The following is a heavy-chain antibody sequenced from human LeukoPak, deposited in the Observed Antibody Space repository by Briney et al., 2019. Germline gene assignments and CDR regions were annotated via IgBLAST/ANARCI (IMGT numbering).Heavy chain of an antibody. J-gene: IGHJ4*02. CDR2: ITGSSTYI. CDR1: GFTFSTYN. CDR3: ARDRYCSSASCYGGDY. V-gene: IGHV3-21*01. Sequence: GGSLRLSCAASGFTFSTYNMNWVRQAPGKGLEWVSSITGSSTYIYYADSVKGRFTISRDNAKNSLSLQMDSLRAEDTAVYYCARDRYCSSASCYGGDYWGQGTLVTVSS. D-gene: IGHD2-2*01.